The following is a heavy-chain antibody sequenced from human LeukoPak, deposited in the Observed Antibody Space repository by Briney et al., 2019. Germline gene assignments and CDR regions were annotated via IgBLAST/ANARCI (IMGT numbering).Heavy chain of an antibody. D-gene: IGHD2-15*01. Sequence: PGGSLRLSCAASGFTFSSYAMSWVRHAPAKGLEWVSAISGSGGSTYYADSVKGRFTISRDNSKNTLYLQMNSLRAEDTAVYYCAKDLGYCSGGSCYSLPPLDYWGQGTLVTVSS. J-gene: IGHJ4*02. V-gene: IGHV3-23*01. CDR1: GFTFSSYA. CDR2: ISGSGGST. CDR3: AKDLGYCSGGSCYSLPPLDY.